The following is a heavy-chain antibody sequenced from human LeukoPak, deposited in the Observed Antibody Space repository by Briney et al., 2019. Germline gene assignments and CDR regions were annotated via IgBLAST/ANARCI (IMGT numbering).Heavy chain of an antibody. CDR2: LHPEEGET. Sequence: ASVRVSCKASGYSVAELSMHWVRQARGKGLEWLGGLHPEEGETIYAQRFQGRVTMTEDTSTDTVYLELNSLRSEDTAVYYCATGLHIYDSGGHYYWGQGTLVTVSS. CDR1: GYSVAELS. D-gene: IGHD3-22*01. V-gene: IGHV1-24*01. CDR3: ATGLHIYDSGGHYY. J-gene: IGHJ4*02.